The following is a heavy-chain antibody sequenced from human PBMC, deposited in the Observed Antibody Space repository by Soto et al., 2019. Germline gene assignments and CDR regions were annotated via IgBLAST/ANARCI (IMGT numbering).Heavy chain of an antibody. Sequence: GASVKVSCKVSGYTLTELSMHWVRQAPGKGLEWMGGFDPEDGETIYAQKFQGRVTMTEDTSADTAYMELSSRRSEDTAVYYCATVSTAMPDYYYYYMDVWGKGTTVTVSS. D-gene: IGHD2-2*01. J-gene: IGHJ6*03. CDR1: GYTLTELS. CDR2: FDPEDGET. V-gene: IGHV1-24*01. CDR3: ATVSTAMPDYYYYYMDV.